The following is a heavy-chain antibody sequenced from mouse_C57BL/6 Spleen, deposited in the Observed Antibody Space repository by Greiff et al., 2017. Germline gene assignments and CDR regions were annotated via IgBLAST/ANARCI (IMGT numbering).Heavy chain of an antibody. J-gene: IGHJ2*01. V-gene: IGHV1-76*01. D-gene: IGHD3-1*01. CDR2: IYPGSGNT. CDR3: ARTGRAHYFDD. CDR1: GYTFTDYY. Sequence: VQLQQSGAELVRPGASVKLSCKASGYTFTDYYINWVKQRPGQGLEWIARIYPGSGNTYYNEKFKGKATLTAEKSSSTAYMQLSSLTSEDSAVYFCARTGRAHYFDDWGQGTTLTVSS.